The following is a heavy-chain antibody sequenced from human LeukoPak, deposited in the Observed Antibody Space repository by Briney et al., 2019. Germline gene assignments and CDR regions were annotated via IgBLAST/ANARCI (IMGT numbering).Heavy chain of an antibody. D-gene: IGHD3-3*01. V-gene: IGHV4-31*03. J-gene: IGHJ6*02. Sequence: PSQTLSLTCTVSGGSISSGGYYWSWIRQHPGAGLEWIGYIYYSGSTYYNPSLKSRVTISVDTSKNQFSLKLSSVTAADTAVYYCARVSGEYYDFWSGYYPISYYYYGMDVWGQGTTVTVSS. CDR3: ARVSGEYYDFWSGYYPISYYYYGMDV. CDR2: IYYSGST. CDR1: GGSISSGGYY.